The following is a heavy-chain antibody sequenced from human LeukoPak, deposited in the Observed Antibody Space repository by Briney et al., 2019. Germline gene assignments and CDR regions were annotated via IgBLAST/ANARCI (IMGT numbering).Heavy chain of an antibody. CDR3: ARDKQLDWAHYYYYYMDV. Sequence: GASVKVSCKASGYTFTSYGISWVRQAPRQGLEWMGWISAYNGNTNYAQKFQGRVTMTRDTSINTAYMELSRLTSDDTAVYYCARDKQLDWAHYYYYYMDVWGKGTTVTVSS. J-gene: IGHJ6*03. CDR1: GYTFTSYG. CDR2: ISAYNGNT. D-gene: IGHD1-1*01. V-gene: IGHV1-18*01.